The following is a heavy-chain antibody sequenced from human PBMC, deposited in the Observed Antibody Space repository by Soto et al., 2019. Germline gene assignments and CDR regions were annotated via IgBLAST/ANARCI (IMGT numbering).Heavy chain of an antibody. V-gene: IGHV1-69*13. J-gene: IGHJ5*02. CDR3: ARAPFAKEQPFTWFDP. D-gene: IGHD6-13*01. Sequence: ASVKVSCKASGGTFSSYAISWVRQAPGQGLEWMGGIIPIFGTANYVQKFQGRVTITADESTSTAYMELSSLRSEDTAVYYCARAPFAKEQPFTWFDPWGQGTLVTVSS. CDR1: GGTFSSYA. CDR2: IIPIFGTA.